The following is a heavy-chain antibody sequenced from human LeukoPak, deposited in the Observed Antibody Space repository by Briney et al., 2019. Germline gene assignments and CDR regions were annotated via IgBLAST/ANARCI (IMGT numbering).Heavy chain of an antibody. CDR3: ATPPSIAARPGPLTY. D-gene: IGHD6-6*01. V-gene: IGHV4-4*07. Sequence: SETLSLTCTVSGGSISSYYWSWIRQPAGKGLEWIGRIYTSGSTNYNPSLKSRVTISVGKSKNQFSLKLSSVTAADTAVYYCATPPSIAARPGPLTYWGQGTLVTVSS. CDR1: GGSISSYY. CDR2: IYTSGST. J-gene: IGHJ4*02.